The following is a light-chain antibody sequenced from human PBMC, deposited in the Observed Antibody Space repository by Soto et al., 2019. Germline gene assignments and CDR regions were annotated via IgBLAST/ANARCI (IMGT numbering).Light chain of an antibody. CDR2: GAS. V-gene: IGKV3-20*01. Sequence: EIVLTQSPGTLSLSPGERANLSCRASQSVGSRFLAWYQQKPGQAPRLLIYGASNRATGIPDRFSGSGSGTDFTLTISRLEPEDFAVYYCQQSGTSPPVAFGGGTKVEIK. J-gene: IGKJ4*01. CDR1: QSVGSRF. CDR3: QQSGTSPPVA.